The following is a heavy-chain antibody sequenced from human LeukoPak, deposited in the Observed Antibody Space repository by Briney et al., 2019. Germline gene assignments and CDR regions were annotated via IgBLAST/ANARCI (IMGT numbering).Heavy chain of an antibody. CDR2: IYYSGST. D-gene: IGHD3-10*01. J-gene: IGHJ6*02. Sequence: SETLSLTCTVSGTSISSNNYFWGWIRQPPGKGLEWIGYIYYSGSTNYNPSLKSRVTISVDKSKNQFSLKLSSVTAADTAKYYCARTKSYYYGSGSYEQGMDVWGQGTTVTVSS. CDR1: GTSISSNNYF. CDR3: ARTKSYYYGSGSYEQGMDV. V-gene: IGHV4-61*05.